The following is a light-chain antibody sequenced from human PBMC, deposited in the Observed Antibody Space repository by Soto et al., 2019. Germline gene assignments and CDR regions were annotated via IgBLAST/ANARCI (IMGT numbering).Light chain of an antibody. CDR2: RNN. J-gene: IGLJ1*01. CDR3: AAWDDSLSGVYV. Sequence: QSVLTQPPSASGTPGQRVTISCSGSSSNIGSNYVYWYQQLPGTAPKLLIYRNNQRPSGVPDRFSGSKPGTSASLAISGLRSEDEADYYCAAWDDSLSGVYVFGTGTKVTVL. V-gene: IGLV1-47*01. CDR1: SSNIGSNY.